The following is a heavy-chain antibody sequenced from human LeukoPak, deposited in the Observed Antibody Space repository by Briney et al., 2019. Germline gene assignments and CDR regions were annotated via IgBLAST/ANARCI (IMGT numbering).Heavy chain of an antibody. CDR2: TYYSGST. Sequence: SQTLSLTCTVSGGSISSGGYYWSWIRQHPGKGLEWIGYTYYSGSTYYNPSLKSRVTISVDTSKNQFSLKLSSVTAADTAVYYYARDRYYYDSSGYYGYYYYGMDVWGQGTTVTVSS. J-gene: IGHJ6*02. D-gene: IGHD3-22*01. V-gene: IGHV4-31*03. CDR1: GGSISSGGYY. CDR3: ARDRYYYDSSGYYGYYYYGMDV.